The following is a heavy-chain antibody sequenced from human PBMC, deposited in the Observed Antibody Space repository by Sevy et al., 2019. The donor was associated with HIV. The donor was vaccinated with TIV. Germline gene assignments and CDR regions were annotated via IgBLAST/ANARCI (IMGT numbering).Heavy chain of an antibody. D-gene: IGHD3-22*01. V-gene: IGHV3-53*01. CDR2: IYTGDNT. J-gene: IGHJ3*02. Sequence: LSLTCAATGFTVNSNYMSWVRQAPGKGLEWVSIIYTGDNTYYTDSVKGRFTISRDNSKNTLYLQMNSLRAEDTAVYYCARLSVYYYDSDGYYTTGNAFDIWGQGTMVTVSS. CDR3: ARLSVYYYDSDGYYTTGNAFDI. CDR1: GFTVNSNY.